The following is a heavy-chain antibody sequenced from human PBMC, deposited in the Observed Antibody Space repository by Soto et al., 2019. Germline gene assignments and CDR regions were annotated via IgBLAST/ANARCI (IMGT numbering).Heavy chain of an antibody. CDR2: IKQDGNEK. CDR1: GFTFSSYW. D-gene: IGHD2-15*01. J-gene: IGHJ3*02. CDR3: ARDLDQGCSGGSCYSTGAFDM. V-gene: IGHV3-7*01. Sequence: EVQLVESGGGLVQPGGSLRLSCAAFGFTFSSYWMSWVRQAPGKGLEWVANIKQDGNEKYSVDSVKGRFTISRDNAKNSLYLQRNSLRAEDTAVYYCARDLDQGCSGGSCYSTGAFDMWGQGTVVTVSS.